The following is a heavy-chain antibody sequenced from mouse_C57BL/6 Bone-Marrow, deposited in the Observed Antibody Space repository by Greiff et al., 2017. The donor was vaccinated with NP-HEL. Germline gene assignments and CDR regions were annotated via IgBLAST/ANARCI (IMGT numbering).Heavy chain of an antibody. J-gene: IGHJ4*01. Sequence: EVQRVESGGGLVKPGGSLKLSCAASGFTFSDYGMHWVRQAPEKGLEWVAYISSGSSTIYYVDTVKGRFTISRDNAKNTLFLQMTSQRSEDTAMDYCARRSYGSSSYCAMDYWGQGTSVTVSS. CDR3: ARRSYGSSSYCAMDY. V-gene: IGHV5-17*01. CDR1: GFTFSDYG. CDR2: ISSGSSTI. D-gene: IGHD1-1*01.